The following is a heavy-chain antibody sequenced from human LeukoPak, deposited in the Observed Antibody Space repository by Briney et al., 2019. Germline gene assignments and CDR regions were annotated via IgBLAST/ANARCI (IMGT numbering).Heavy chain of an antibody. V-gene: IGHV4-34*01. CDR3: ARAPAGYCSSTSCPHFDY. CDR2: INHSGST. Sequence: PSETLSLTCAVYGGSFSGYYWSWIRQPPGKGLEWIGEINHSGSTNYNPSLKGRVTISVDTSKNQFSLKLSSVTAADTAVYYCARAPAGYCSSTSCPHFDYWGQGTLVTVSS. J-gene: IGHJ4*02. D-gene: IGHD2-2*03. CDR1: GGSFSGYY.